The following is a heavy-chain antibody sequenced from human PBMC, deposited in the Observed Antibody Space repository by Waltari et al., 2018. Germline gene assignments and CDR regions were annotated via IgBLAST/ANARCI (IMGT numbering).Heavy chain of an antibody. D-gene: IGHD6-19*01. CDR3: ARGGYSSTGY. CDR2: SYHSGST. CDR1: GYSISSGYY. Sequence: QVQLQESGPGLVKPSETLSLTCAVSGYSISSGYYWGWIRQPPGKGLEWIGSSYHSGSTYYNPALKSRVTISVDTSKNQFSLKLSSVTAADTAVYYCARGGYSSTGYWGQGTLVTVSS. V-gene: IGHV4-38-2*01. J-gene: IGHJ4*02.